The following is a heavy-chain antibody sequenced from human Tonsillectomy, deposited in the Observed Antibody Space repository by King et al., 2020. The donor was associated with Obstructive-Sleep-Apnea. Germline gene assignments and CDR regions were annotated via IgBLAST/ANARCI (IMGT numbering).Heavy chain of an antibody. V-gene: IGHV4-34*01. CDR1: GGSFSDYY. Sequence: VQLQQWGAGLLQPSETLSLTCAMYGGSFSDYYWNWIRQPPGKGLEWIGEINHTGSTNYNPSLKSRVTISVDTAKNQFSLKLRSVTAADTAVYYCARGSGAASVNWFDPWGQGALVTVSS. J-gene: IGHJ5*02. CDR3: ARGSGAASVNWFDP. D-gene: IGHD6-13*01. CDR2: INHTGST.